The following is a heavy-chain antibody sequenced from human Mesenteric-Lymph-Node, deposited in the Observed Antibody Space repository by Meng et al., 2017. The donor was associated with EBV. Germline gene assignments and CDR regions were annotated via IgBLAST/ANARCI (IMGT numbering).Heavy chain of an antibody. Sequence: QVHLQQWGAGLLRRSGTLPLTCAVYGGSFSDYYWTWIRQPPGKGLEWIGEVNHAGTTIYNPSLESRVTISVDTSKNQFSLKLTSVTAADTAVYFCAALGSFASSIDPWGQGTLVTVSS. CDR1: GGSFSDYY. V-gene: IGHV4-34*01. D-gene: IGHD3-16*01. CDR3: AALGSFASSIDP. J-gene: IGHJ5*02. CDR2: VNHAGTT.